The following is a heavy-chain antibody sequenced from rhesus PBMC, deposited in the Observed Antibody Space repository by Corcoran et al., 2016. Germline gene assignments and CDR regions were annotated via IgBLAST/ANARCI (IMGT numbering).Heavy chain of an antibody. D-gene: IGHD4-29*01. CDR1: GFTFRTYG. CDR3: AKDHGGRYPED. V-gene: IGHV3S5*01. J-gene: IGHJ4*01. Sequence: EVQLVETGGGLVQPGGSLTLSCTAPGFTFRTYGMNWVRQAPGKGLEWVSTISDTGGNTYYADSVKGRFTISRDNSKNTLSLQMNSLRTEDTAVYFCAKDHGGRYPEDWGQGVLVTVSS. CDR2: ISDTGGNT.